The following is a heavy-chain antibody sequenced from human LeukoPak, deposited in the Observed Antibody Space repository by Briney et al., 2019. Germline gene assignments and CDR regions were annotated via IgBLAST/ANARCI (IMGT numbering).Heavy chain of an antibody. CDR3: ARARDYYDSSGLYYFDY. D-gene: IGHD3-22*01. V-gene: IGHV4-61*01. CDR1: DGSVSRDNYS. J-gene: IGHJ4*02. Sequence: SETLSLTCTVSDGSVSRDNYSWSWIRQPPGKGLEWIGYISYSGSTNYNPSLKSRVTISVDTSKNQFSLKLRSVTAADTAVYYCARARDYYDSSGLYYFDYWGQGTLVTVSS. CDR2: ISYSGST.